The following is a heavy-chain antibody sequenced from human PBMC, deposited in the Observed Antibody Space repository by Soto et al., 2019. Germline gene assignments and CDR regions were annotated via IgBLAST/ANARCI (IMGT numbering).Heavy chain of an antibody. D-gene: IGHD3-10*01. CDR2: INVYNGNT. CDR1: GYTFTNYG. V-gene: IGHV1-18*01. Sequence: QVQLVQSGGEVKKPGASVKVSCKASGYTFTNYGISWVRQAPGQGLEWMAWINVYNGNTKYAQKVQGRVTMTTDTSTSTAYIELRSLRSDDTAVYYCARGVGSGSYYNQYNWFDPWGQGTLVTVSS. J-gene: IGHJ5*02. CDR3: ARGVGSGSYYNQYNWFDP.